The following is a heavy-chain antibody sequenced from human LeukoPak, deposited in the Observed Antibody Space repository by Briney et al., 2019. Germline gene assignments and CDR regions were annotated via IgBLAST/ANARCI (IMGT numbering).Heavy chain of an antibody. CDR3: AKDWGYSSGWSLAEYFQH. Sequence: GGSLRLSCAASGFTFSSYAMSWVRQAPGKGLEWVSAISGSGGSTYYADSVKGRFTISRDNSKNTLYLQMNSLRAEDTAVYYCAKDWGYSSGWSLAEYFQHWGQGTLVTVSS. CDR2: ISGSGGST. J-gene: IGHJ1*01. D-gene: IGHD6-19*01. V-gene: IGHV3-23*01. CDR1: GFTFSSYA.